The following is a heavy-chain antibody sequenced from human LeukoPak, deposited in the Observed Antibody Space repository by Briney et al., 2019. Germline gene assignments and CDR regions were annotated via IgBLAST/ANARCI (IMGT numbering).Heavy chain of an antibody. Sequence: QTGRSLRLSCAAPGFTFSSYGMHWVRQAPGKGLEWVAVIWYDGSNKYYADSVKGRFTISRDNSKNTLYLQMNSLRAEDTAVYYCARAYYYDSSGPPTDYWGQGTLVTVSS. CDR1: GFTFSSYG. J-gene: IGHJ4*02. D-gene: IGHD3-22*01. V-gene: IGHV3-33*01. CDR3: ARAYYYDSSGPPTDY. CDR2: IWYDGSNK.